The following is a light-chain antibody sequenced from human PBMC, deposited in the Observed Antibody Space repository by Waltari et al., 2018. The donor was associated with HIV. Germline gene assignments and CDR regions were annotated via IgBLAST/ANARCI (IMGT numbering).Light chain of an antibody. CDR3: SSYAGSNNFGV. Sequence: QSALTPPPSASGSPGQSVTISCTGTSSDVGGYNYVSWYQQHPGKAPKRMIYEVSKRPSGVPDRFSGSKSGNTASLTVSGLQAEDEADYYCSSYAGSNNFGVFGGGTKLTVL. CDR1: SSDVGGYNY. V-gene: IGLV2-8*01. CDR2: EVS. J-gene: IGLJ2*01.